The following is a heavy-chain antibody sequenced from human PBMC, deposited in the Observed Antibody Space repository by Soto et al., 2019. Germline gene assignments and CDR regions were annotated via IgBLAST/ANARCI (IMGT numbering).Heavy chain of an antibody. CDR2: ISGSSAYI. CDR1: GFTFTSYS. Sequence: EVQLVESGGGLVKPGGSLRLSCAASGFTFTSYSMNWVRQAPGKGLEWVSSISGSSAYIYYADSVKGRFTISRDNAKKALYLRMNSLRAEDTAVYDCAGQQDAFHIWGQGTMVTVSS. V-gene: IGHV3-21*01. J-gene: IGHJ3*02. CDR3: AGQQDAFHI.